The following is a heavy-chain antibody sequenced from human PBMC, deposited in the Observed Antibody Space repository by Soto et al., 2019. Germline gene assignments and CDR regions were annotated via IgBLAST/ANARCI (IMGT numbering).Heavy chain of an antibody. V-gene: IGHV6-1*01. Sequence: SQTLSLTCAISGASVSSNSAAWNWIRQSPSKGLEWLGRTYYRSKWYDDYAVSVKSRITSNPDTSKNQFSLQLNSVNPEDTAVYYCASSIAARPAAFDYWGQGTLVTVSS. CDR2: TYYRSKWYD. CDR1: GASVSSNSAA. J-gene: IGHJ4*02. CDR3: ASSIAARPAAFDY. D-gene: IGHD6-6*01.